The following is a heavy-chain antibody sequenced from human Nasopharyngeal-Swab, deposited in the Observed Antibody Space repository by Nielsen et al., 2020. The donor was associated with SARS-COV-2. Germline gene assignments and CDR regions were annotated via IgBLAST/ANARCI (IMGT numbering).Heavy chain of an antibody. CDR1: GGSISSGDYY. CDR3: ARTLRQNWYFDL. Sequence: SETLSLTCTVSGGSISSGDYYWSWIRQHPGKGLEWIGYIYYSGSTYYNPSLKSRVTISVDTSKNQFSLKLSSVTAADTAVYYCARTLRQNWYFDLWGRGTLVTVSS. J-gene: IGHJ2*01. CDR2: IYYSGST. V-gene: IGHV4-31*03.